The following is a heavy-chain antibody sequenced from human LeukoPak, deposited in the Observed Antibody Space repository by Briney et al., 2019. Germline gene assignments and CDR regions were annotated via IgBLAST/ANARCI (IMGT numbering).Heavy chain of an antibody. D-gene: IGHD5-18*01. J-gene: IGHJ4*02. CDR1: GGSISSYY. Sequence: SSETLSLTCTVSGGSISSYYWSWLRQPAGKGLEWIGRIYTSGSTNYNPSLKSRVTMSVDTSKNQFSLNLSSVIAADTAVYYCARGIGSYGKYYFDYWGQGTLVTVSS. CDR3: ARGIGSYGKYYFDY. CDR2: IYTSGST. V-gene: IGHV4-4*07.